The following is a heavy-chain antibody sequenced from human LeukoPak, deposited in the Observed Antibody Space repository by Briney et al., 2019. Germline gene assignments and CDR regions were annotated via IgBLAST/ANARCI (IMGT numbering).Heavy chain of an antibody. V-gene: IGHV1-18*01. Sequence: ASVNVTLKASGYTFTSYGINWVRQAPGQGLEWMGWISAYNGNTNYAQKLQGRVTMTTDTSTSTAYMELRSLRSDDTAVYYCARGVNGYSSGWYADFSGQGPLVTVSS. CDR3: ARGVNGYSSGWYADF. J-gene: IGHJ4*02. D-gene: IGHD6-19*01. CDR2: ISAYNGNT. CDR1: GYTFTSYG.